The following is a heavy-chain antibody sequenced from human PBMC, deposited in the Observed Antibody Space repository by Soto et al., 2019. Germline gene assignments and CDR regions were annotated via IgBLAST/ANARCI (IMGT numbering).Heavy chain of an antibody. J-gene: IGHJ4*02. Sequence: SVKVSCKASGYTFTANYMHWVRQAPGQGLEWMGWINPNSGDTNYAQEFQGRVTMTRDTSINTAYMELSRLRSDDTAVYYCARVDGYSYGPGGDYWGQGTLVTVSS. CDR3: ARVDGYSYGPGGDY. V-gene: IGHV1-2*02. CDR1: GYTFTANY. CDR2: INPNSGDT. D-gene: IGHD5-18*01.